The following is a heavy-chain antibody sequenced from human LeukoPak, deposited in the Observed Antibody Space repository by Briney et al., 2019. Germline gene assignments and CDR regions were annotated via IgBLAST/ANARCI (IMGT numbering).Heavy chain of an antibody. J-gene: IGHJ4*02. CDR3: ARARVGYYYGSGSYQKYYLDY. V-gene: IGHV4-34*01. Sequence: SETLSLTCAVYGGSFSGYYWSWIRQPPGKGLEWIGEINHSGSTNYNPSLKSRVTISVDTSKNQFSLKLSSVTAADTAVYYCARARVGYYYGSGSYQKYYLDYWGQGTLVTVSS. CDR1: GGSFSGYY. CDR2: INHSGST. D-gene: IGHD3-10*01.